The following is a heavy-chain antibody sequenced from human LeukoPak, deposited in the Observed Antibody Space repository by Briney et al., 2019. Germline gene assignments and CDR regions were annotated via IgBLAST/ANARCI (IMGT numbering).Heavy chain of an antibody. CDR3: ATDRSLDYPHYYDSSGYSA. V-gene: IGHV1-24*01. D-gene: IGHD3-22*01. J-gene: IGHJ4*02. CDR1: GYILSKLS. Sequence: ASVKVSCKVSGYILSKLSKHWVRQAPGKGLEWMGGFDPEDGETIYAQKFQGRVTMTEDTSTATAYMELSSLRSEDTAVYYCATDRSLDYPHYYDSSGYSAWGQGTLVTVSS. CDR2: FDPEDGET.